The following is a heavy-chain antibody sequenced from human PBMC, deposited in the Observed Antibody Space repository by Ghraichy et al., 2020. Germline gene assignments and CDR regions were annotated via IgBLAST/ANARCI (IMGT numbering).Heavy chain of an antibody. Sequence: ASVKVSCKASGYTFTSYGISWVRQAPGQGLEWMGWISAYNGNTNYAQKLQGRVTMTTDTSTSTAYMELRSLRSDDTAVYYCARDLNPLGYCSGGSCYSFGYWGQGTLVTVSS. J-gene: IGHJ4*02. D-gene: IGHD2-15*01. CDR2: ISAYNGNT. V-gene: IGHV1-18*04. CDR3: ARDLNPLGYCSGGSCYSFGY. CDR1: GYTFTSYG.